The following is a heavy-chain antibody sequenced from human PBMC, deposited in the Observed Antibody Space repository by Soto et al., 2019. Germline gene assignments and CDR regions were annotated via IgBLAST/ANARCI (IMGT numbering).Heavy chain of an antibody. CDR1: GVPITTGGIY. CDR3: ARAGSNMGYYSYSGFDV. D-gene: IGHD4-4*01. CDR2: IYHTGRT. Sequence: TLSLTCNVSGVPITTGGIYWSWIRQHPGKGLEWMGYIYHTGRTYYTPSLKSPATVSIDTSKNQFSLTLHSVTGADTAMYYCARAGSNMGYYSYSGFDVWGQGTSVTVSS. J-gene: IGHJ6*02. V-gene: IGHV4-31*01.